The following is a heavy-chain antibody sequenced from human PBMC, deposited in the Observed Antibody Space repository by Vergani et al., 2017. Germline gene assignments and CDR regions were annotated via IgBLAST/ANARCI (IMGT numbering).Heavy chain of an antibody. D-gene: IGHD3-22*01. V-gene: IGHV4-34*01. CDR3: ARGSRYYDSSGYTVGNYYYYYMDV. J-gene: IGHJ6*03. Sequence: QVQLQQWGAGLLKPSETLSLTCAVYGGSFSGYYWNWIRQPPGKGLEWIGEINHSGSTNYNSSLKSRVTISVDTSKNQFSLKLSSVTAADTAVYYCARGSRYYDSSGYTVGNYYYYYMDVWGKGTTVTVSS. CDR2: INHSGST. CDR1: GGSFSGYY.